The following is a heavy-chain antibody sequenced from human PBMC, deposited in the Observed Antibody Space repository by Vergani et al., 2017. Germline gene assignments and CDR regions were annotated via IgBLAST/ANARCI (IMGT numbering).Heavy chain of an antibody. CDR1: GFTFSSYA. CDR2: ISYDGTKK. Sequence: QVQLVESGGGVVQPGRSLRLSCAASGFTFSSYAMHWVRQAPGKGLEWVAIISYDGTKKYYADSVKGRFTISRDNSKNTLYLQMNSLRAEDTAVYYCAREGYCSSTSCYREGMDVWGKGTTVTVSS. D-gene: IGHD2-2*01. CDR3: AREGYCSSTSCYREGMDV. J-gene: IGHJ6*03. V-gene: IGHV3-30*14.